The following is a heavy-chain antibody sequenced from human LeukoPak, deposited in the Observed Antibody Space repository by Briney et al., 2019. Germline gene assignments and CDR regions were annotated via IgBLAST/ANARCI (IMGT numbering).Heavy chain of an antibody. D-gene: IGHD6-19*01. J-gene: IGHJ4*02. CDR2: IRYDGSNK. Sequence: GGSLRLSCVASGIIYSSYGMHWFRQAPGKGLEWVAFIRYDGSNKYYTDSVKGRFTISRDNSKNTLYLQMNSLRDEDTAVYYCAKVGSGGYGVDYWGQGTLVTVSS. CDR3: AKVGSGGYGVDY. V-gene: IGHV3-30*02. CDR1: GIIYSSYG.